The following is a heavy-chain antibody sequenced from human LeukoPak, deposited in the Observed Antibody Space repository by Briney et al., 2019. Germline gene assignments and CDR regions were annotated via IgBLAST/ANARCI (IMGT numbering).Heavy chain of an antibody. J-gene: IGHJ4*02. CDR1: GNTFFNYG. Sequence: ASVKVSCKASGNTFFNYGIHWVRQAPGQRLEWMGWINTGNGNTKYSQKFQGRVTITRDTSASTAYMELTSLRSEDTAVYYCARDTLGVAGTGYWGQGTLVTVSS. V-gene: IGHV1-3*04. D-gene: IGHD6-19*01. CDR3: ARDTLGVAGTGY. CDR2: INTGNGNT.